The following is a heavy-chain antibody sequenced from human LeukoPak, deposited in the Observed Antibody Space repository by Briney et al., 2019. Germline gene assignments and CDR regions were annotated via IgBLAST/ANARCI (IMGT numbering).Heavy chain of an antibody. CDR2: INPNSGGT. D-gene: IGHD1-26*01. V-gene: IGHV1-2*02. CDR1: GYTFTGYY. Sequence: ASVKVSCKASGYTFTGYYMHWVRQAPGRRLEWMGWINPNSGGTKYAQKFQGRVTMTRDKSISTAYMELSRLRSDDTAVYYCARDGGSYYFEYWGQGTLVSVSS. J-gene: IGHJ4*02. CDR3: ARDGGSYYFEY.